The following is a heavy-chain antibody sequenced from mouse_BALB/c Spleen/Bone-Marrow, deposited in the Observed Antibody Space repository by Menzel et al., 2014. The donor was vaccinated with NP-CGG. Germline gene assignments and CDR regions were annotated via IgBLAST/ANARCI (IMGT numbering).Heavy chain of an antibody. CDR3: NAEHGNYHYFDY. CDR1: GFNIKDYY. J-gene: IGHJ2*01. Sequence: QNGAELVRSGASVKLSCTASGFNIKDYYMHWVKQRPEQGLEWIGWIDPGNGDTEYAPKFQGKATMTADTSSNTAYLQLSSLTSEDTAVYYCNAEHGNYHYFDYWGQGTTLTVSS. CDR2: IDPGNGDT. D-gene: IGHD6-1*01. V-gene: IGHV14-4*02.